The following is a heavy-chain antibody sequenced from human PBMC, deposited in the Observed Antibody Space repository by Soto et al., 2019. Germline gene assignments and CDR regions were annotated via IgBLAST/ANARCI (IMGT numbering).Heavy chain of an antibody. Sequence: GGSLRLCCAASGFPFGTYGMHWVRQAPGKGLEWVGVIWYDGSRKYYADSVKGRFTISRDNSKNTLYLQMNSLRAEDTAVYYCAREYYDISTGYPDQPDSWRQGALVIVSS. V-gene: IGHV3-33*01. CDR3: AREYYDISTGYPDQPDS. CDR1: GFPFGTYG. D-gene: IGHD3-9*01. J-gene: IGHJ4*02. CDR2: IWYDGSRK.